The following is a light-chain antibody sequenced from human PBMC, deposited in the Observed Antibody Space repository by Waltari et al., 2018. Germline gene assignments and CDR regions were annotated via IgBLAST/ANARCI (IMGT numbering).Light chain of an antibody. J-gene: IGLJ3*02. Sequence: QSAPTQPASVSGYLGQSLTISCTGTRRDIGASTYVSWCQQHPGKAPKVLIFDVNNRPSGVSDRFSASKSGNTASLTISGLQAEDEADYYCGSYTSSSTWVFGGGTKVTV. CDR1: RRDIGASTY. CDR2: DVN. V-gene: IGLV2-14*01. CDR3: GSYTSSSTWV.